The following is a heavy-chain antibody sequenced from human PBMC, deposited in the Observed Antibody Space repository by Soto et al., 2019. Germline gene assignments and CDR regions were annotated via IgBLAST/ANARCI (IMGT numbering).Heavy chain of an antibody. CDR3: AGDSTDGDFVDAFDV. CDR1: GFSVSHNY. D-gene: IGHD2-21*01. V-gene: IGHV3-66*01. Sequence: ELKLVESGGGLVQPGGSLRLSCAASGFSVSHNYVNWVRQAPGRGLEWVSVIFSGGTTHYADSVKGRLTISRDTSKNTVHLQMNGLRVDDTALYYCAGDSTDGDFVDAFDVWGQGTLVTVSS. CDR2: IFSGGTT. J-gene: IGHJ3*01.